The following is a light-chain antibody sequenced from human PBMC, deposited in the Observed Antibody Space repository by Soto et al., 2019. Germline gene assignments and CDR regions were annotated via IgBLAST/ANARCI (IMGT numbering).Light chain of an antibody. CDR2: DAS. J-gene: IGKJ4*01. CDR1: QHISNS. CDR3: QQYKNWPLT. Sequence: EIVMTQSPATLSVSPGERATLSCRASQHISNSLAWYQQKPDQSPRLLIYDASARATGIPGRFSGGGSGTDFTLTINSLQSEDFAVYYCQQYKNWPLTFGGGTKVEIK. V-gene: IGKV3-15*01.